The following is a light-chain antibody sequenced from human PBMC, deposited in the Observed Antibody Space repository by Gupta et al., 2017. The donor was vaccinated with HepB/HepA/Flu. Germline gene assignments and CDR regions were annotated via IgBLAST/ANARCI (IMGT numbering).Light chain of an antibody. Sequence: DIQMTQSPSTLSTSVGDRVIITCRASQSISSWLAWYQQKPGKAPKLLIYKASTLESGVPSRFSGSGSGTEFTLTISSLQPDDFGTYYCQQDNSHSNNFGQGTKLEIK. J-gene: IGKJ2*01. CDR2: KAS. V-gene: IGKV1-5*03. CDR3: QQDNSHSNN. CDR1: QSISSW.